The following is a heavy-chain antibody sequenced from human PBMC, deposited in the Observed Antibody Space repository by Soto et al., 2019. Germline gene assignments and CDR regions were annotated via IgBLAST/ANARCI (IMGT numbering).Heavy chain of an antibody. Sequence: ASVKVSCNASAYTFTSYYLHWVRHAPGQGLEWMGIINPSGAFTTYAERFQGRVTMTWDTSTTTVYMELSSLTSDDTAVYYCATATLSGGDPYFDYWGQGTLVTDSS. CDR1: AYTFTSYY. CDR3: ATATLSGGDPYFDY. V-gene: IGHV1-46*01. CDR2: INPSGAFT. D-gene: IGHD2-21*02. J-gene: IGHJ4*02.